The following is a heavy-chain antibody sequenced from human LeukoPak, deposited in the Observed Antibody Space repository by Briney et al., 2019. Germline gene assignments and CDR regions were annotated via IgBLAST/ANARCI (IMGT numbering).Heavy chain of an antibody. J-gene: IGHJ4*02. Sequence: GESLKISCQGSGYSFTTYWIGWVRQMPGKGLEWMGIIYPGDSDTRYSPSFQGQVTISTDKSISTAYLQWSSLKASDTAMYYCARRYYYDSSSYFDYWDQGTLVTVSS. CDR2: IYPGDSDT. D-gene: IGHD3-22*01. V-gene: IGHV5-51*01. CDR3: ARRYYYDSSSYFDY. CDR1: GYSFTTYW.